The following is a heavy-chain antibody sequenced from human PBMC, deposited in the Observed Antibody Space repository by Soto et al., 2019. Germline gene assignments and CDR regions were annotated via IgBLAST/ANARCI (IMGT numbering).Heavy chain of an antibody. CDR3: ARIRGADAFDI. CDR1: VFTFSSYE. D-gene: IGHD3-10*01. CDR2: ISGSGSTI. V-gene: IGHV3-48*03. J-gene: IGHJ3*02. Sequence: GGSLRLSCAASVFTFSSYEMNWVRQAPGKGLEWVSYISGSGSTIYYADSVKGRFTISRDNAKNSLYLQMNSLRAEDTAVYYCARIRGADAFDIWGQGTMVTVSS.